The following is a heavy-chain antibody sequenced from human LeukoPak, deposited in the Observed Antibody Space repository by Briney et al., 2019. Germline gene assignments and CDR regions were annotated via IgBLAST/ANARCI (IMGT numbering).Heavy chain of an antibody. V-gene: IGHV1-46*01. CDR3: ARGPTDMDFDY. CDR2: INSSDGTT. Sequence: ASVTVSFKSSVYTFTKSDYIHWVRPAPGQGLEWVGIINSSDGTTFYAQKFQGRVTLTMDTSTNTVFMELSSLRSDDTAVFYCARGPTDMDFDYWGQGSLVTVSS. J-gene: IGHJ4*02. CDR1: VYTFTKSDY.